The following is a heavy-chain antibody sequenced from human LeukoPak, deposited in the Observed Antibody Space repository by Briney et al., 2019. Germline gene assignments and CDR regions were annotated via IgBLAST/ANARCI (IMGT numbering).Heavy chain of an antibody. Sequence: SETLSLTCTVSGGSISSSSYYWGWIRQPPGKGLEWIGSIYYSGSTYYNPSLKSRVTISVDTSKNQFSLKLSSVTAADTAVYYCARENYYDSSGSGFDPWGQGTLVTVSS. J-gene: IGHJ5*02. V-gene: IGHV4-39*07. D-gene: IGHD3-22*01. CDR1: GGSISSSSYY. CDR2: IYYSGST. CDR3: ARENYYDSSGSGFDP.